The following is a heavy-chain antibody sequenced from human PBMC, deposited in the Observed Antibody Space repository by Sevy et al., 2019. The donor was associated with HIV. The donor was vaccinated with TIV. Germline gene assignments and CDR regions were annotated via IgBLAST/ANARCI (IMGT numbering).Heavy chain of an antibody. J-gene: IGHJ3*02. CDR2: ISGSGGST. D-gene: IGHD2-15*01. Sequence: GGSLRLSCAASGFTFSSYAMSWVRQAPGKGLEWVSAISGSGGSTYYADSVKGRFTISRDNSKNTLYLQMNSLRAEDTAVYYCASKGYGGIIVFDAFDIWGQWTMVTVSS. V-gene: IGHV3-23*01. CDR3: ASKGYGGIIVFDAFDI. CDR1: GFTFSSYA.